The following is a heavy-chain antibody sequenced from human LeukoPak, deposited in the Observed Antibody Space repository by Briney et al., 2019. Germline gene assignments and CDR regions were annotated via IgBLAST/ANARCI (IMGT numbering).Heavy chain of an antibody. D-gene: IGHD5/OR15-5a*01. Sequence: SETLSLTCTVSGGSISSYYWSWIRQPAGKGLEWIGRIYTSGSTNYNPSLKSRVTMSVDTSKNQFSLRLTSVTAADTAVYFCATLVSTRYYFDYWGQGTLVTVSS. J-gene: IGHJ4*02. CDR2: IYTSGST. V-gene: IGHV4-4*07. CDR3: ATLVSTRYYFDY. CDR1: GGSISSYY.